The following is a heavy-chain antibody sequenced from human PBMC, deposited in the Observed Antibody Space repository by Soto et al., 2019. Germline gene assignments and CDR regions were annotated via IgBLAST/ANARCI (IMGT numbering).Heavy chain of an antibody. J-gene: IGHJ6*02. CDR2: ISSSGGST. V-gene: IGHV3-23*01. D-gene: IGHD3-16*01. Sequence: EVQLLESGGGLVQPGGSLRLSCAASGFTLNNYAMRWVRQAPGKGLEWVSTISSSGGSTYYADYVKGRFTITRNNSKNTLYLQMNSLRAEDTVVYYFAKERGDGDGIDGMGQVTRV. CDR1: GFTLNNYA. CDR3: AKERGDGDGIDG.